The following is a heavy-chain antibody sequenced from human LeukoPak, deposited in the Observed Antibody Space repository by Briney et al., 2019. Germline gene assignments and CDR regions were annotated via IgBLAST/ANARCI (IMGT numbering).Heavy chain of an antibody. V-gene: IGHV4-4*07. J-gene: IGHJ6*02. CDR2: IYTSGST. D-gene: IGHD3-10*01. Sequence: SETLSPTCTVSGGSISSYYWSWIRQPAGKGLEWIGRIYTSGSTNYNPSLKSRVTMSVDTSKNQFSLKLSSVTAADTAVYYCARDPLTYYYGSGKGRSYYYGMDVWGQGTTVTVSS. CDR3: ARDPLTYYYGSGKGRSYYYGMDV. CDR1: GGSISSYY.